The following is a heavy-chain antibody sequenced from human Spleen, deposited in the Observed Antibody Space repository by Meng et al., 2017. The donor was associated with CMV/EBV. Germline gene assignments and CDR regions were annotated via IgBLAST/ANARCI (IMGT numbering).Heavy chain of an antibody. J-gene: IGHJ4*02. D-gene: IGHD3-3*01. CDR3: ARAHSDFWSGYYNFDS. Sequence: SETLSLTCAVYGGSFSGYYWSWIRQPPGKGLEWIGEINHSGSTNSNPSLKSRVTISGDTSKNQFSLKLSSVTAADTAVYYCARAHSDFWSGYYNFDSWGQGTLVTVSS. CDR1: GGSFSGYY. V-gene: IGHV4-34*01. CDR2: INHSGST.